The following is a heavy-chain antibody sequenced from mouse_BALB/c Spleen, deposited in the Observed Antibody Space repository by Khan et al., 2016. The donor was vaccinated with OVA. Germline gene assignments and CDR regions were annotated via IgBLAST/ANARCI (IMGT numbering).Heavy chain of an antibody. V-gene: IGHV1S81*02. CDR2: TNPTNGRT. J-gene: IGHJ2*01. CDR3: ARIKKIVATYFDY. D-gene: IGHD1-1*01. Sequence: VKLQESGAELVKAGASVKMSCKASGYTFTSYWMHWVKQRLGQGLEWFAETNPTNGRTYYNEKFKSKATLTVDKSSSTAYMLLRGPTFEDSAVYYCARIKKIVATYFDYWGQGTTLTVSS. CDR1: GYTFTSYW.